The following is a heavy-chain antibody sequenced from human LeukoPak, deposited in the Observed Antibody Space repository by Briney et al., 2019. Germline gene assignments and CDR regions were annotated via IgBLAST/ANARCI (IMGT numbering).Heavy chain of an antibody. CDR2: INAGNGNT. V-gene: IGHV1-3*01. D-gene: IGHD3-10*01. Sequence: GASVKVSCKASGYTFTSYAMHWVRQAPGQRLEWMGWINAGNGNTKYSQKFQGRVTITRDTSASTAYMELSSLRSEDTAVYYCARGRVWFGEYYFDYWGQGTLVTVSS. CDR3: ARGRVWFGEYYFDY. J-gene: IGHJ4*02. CDR1: GYTFTSYA.